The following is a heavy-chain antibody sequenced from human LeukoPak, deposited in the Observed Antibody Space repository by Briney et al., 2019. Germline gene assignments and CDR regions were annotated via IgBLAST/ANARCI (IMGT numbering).Heavy chain of an antibody. V-gene: IGHV1-69*05. CDR3: AGNVPAATGYNI. CDR1: GGTFSSYA. D-gene: IGHD2-2*01. Sequence: SVKVSCKASGGTFSSYAISWVRQAPGQGLEWMGGNIPIFGTANYAQKFQGRVTITTDESTSTAYMELSSLRSEDTAVYYCAGNVPAATGYNIWGQGTLVTVSS. J-gene: IGHJ4*02. CDR2: NIPIFGTA.